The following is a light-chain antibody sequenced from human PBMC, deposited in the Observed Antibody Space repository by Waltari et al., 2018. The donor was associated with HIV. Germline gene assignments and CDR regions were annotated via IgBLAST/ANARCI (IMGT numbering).Light chain of an antibody. V-gene: IGLV1-36*01. J-gene: IGLJ1*01. CDR3: AAWDDTLNGFV. CDR2: YDN. CDR1: NSNINTNA. Sequence: QSVLTQPPSVSEAPRQRVTIPCSGTNSNINTNAVHWYQQLPGKAPKLLIYYDNLLSSGVSDRFSGSKSGASASLAISGLQSEDEADYYCAAWDDTLNGFVFGSGTRVTVL.